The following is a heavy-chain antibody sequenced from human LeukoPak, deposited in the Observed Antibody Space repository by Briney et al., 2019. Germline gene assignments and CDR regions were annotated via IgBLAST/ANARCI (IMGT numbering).Heavy chain of an antibody. CDR3: ARGWTGYYAIDN. Sequence: GGSLRLSCAASGFTFSSYSMNWVRQAPGKGLEWVSSISSSSSYIYYADSVKGRFTISRDNAKNSLYLQMNSLRAEDTAVYYCARGWTGYYAIDNWGQGTLVTVSS. CDR1: GFTFSSYS. V-gene: IGHV3-21*01. CDR2: ISSSSSYI. J-gene: IGHJ4*02. D-gene: IGHD3/OR15-3a*01.